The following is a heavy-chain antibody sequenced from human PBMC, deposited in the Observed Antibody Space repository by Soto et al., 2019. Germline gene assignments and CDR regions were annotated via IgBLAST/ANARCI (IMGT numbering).Heavy chain of an antibody. CDR1: GFTFDDYA. J-gene: IGHJ4*02. CDR2: ISWNSGTI. Sequence: EVQLVESGGGLVQPGRSLRLSCAASGFTFDDYAMHWVRQAPGKGLEWVSGISWNSGTIVYADSVKGRFTISRDNAKNFLYLQMNSLRAEDTALYYCAKDYGDSPPRGDYFDYWGQGTLVTVSS. V-gene: IGHV3-9*01. CDR3: AKDYGDSPPRGDYFDY. D-gene: IGHD4-17*01.